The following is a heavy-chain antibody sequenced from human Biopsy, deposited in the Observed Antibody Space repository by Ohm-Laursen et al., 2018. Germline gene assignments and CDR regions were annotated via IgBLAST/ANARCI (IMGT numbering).Heavy chain of an antibody. J-gene: IGHJ6*02. D-gene: IGHD4-17*01. CDR2: INPKSGVA. CDR3: ARDMTVTARPYYYSGVDV. CDR1: EYTVTDYY. Sequence: SVKVSCKASEYTVTDYYVHWVRQAPGQGFEWMGWINPKSGVANHAQNFQGRVSMTRDMSISTVYLELSGLRSDDTAVYYCARDMTVTARPYYYSGVDVWGPGTRVTVSS. V-gene: IGHV1-2*02.